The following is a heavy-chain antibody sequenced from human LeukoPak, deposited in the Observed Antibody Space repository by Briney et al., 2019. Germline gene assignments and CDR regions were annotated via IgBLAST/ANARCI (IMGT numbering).Heavy chain of an antibody. V-gene: IGHV3-74*01. J-gene: IGHJ4*02. D-gene: IGHD2-2*01. Sequence: PGGSLRLSCAASGFTFSSYWVHWVRQAPGKGLVWVSHVNSDGSWTSHADSVKGRFTISKDNAKNTVYLQMNNLRTEDTAVYYCVSFYETNWGRGTLVTVSS. CDR1: GFTFSSYW. CDR2: VNSDGSWT. CDR3: VSFYETN.